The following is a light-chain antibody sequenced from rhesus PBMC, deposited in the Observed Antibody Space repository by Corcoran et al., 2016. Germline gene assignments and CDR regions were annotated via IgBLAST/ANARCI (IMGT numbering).Light chain of an antibody. Sequence: DIQMTQSPSSLSASVGDRVTITCRASQGISSYLAWYQQKPGKAPKPLIYVASTLQSGVPSRFSGSGSGTDFTLPITSLQPEDFATYSCQQHNSYPFTFCPGTKLDVK. J-gene: IGKJ3*01. CDR3: QQHNSYPFT. CDR2: VAS. V-gene: IGKV1-25*01. CDR1: QGISSY.